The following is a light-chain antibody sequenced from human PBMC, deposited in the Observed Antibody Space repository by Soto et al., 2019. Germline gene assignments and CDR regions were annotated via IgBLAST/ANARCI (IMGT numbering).Light chain of an antibody. Sequence: QSVLTQPASVSGSPGQSIPISCTGTSSDVGGYNYVSWYQQHPGKAPKLMIYEVSNRPSGLSNRFSGSKSGNTASLTISWVQADDEADYYCSSYTSRSNRVFSVGTKLAV. CDR2: EVS. CDR1: SSDVGGYNY. V-gene: IGLV2-14*01. J-gene: IGLJ2*01. CDR3: SSYTSRSNRV.